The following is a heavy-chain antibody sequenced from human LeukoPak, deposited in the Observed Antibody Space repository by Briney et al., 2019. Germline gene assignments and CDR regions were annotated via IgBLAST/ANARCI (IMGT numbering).Heavy chain of an antibody. D-gene: IGHD3-16*02. V-gene: IGHV4-59*01. CDR1: GGSISSYY. CDR3: ARLVYDYVWGSYSYY. J-gene: IGHJ4*02. CDR2: IYYSGST. Sequence: SETLSLTCTVSGGSISSYYWSWIRQPPGKGLEWIGYIYYSGSTNYNPSLKSRVTISVDTSKNQFSLKLSSVTAADTAVYYCARLVYDYVWGSYSYYWGQGTLVTVSS.